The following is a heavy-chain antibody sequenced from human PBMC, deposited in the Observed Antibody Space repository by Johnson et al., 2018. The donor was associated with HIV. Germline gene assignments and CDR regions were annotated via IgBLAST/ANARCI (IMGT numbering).Heavy chain of an antibody. CDR1: GFTFSSYA. D-gene: IGHD2-15*01. J-gene: IGHJ3*02. CDR3: ARALGYCSGGSCPLDAFDI. V-gene: IGHV3-64*01. Sequence: MQLVESGVGLVQPGGSLRLSCAASGFTFSSYAMHWVRQAPGKGLEYVSAISSNGGSTYYANSVKGRFTISRDNSKNTLYLQMGSLRAEDMAVYYCARALGYCSGGSCPLDAFDIWGQGTMVTVSS. CDR2: ISSNGGST.